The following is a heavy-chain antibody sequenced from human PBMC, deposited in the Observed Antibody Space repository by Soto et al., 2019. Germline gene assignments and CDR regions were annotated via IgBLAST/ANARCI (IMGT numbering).Heavy chain of an antibody. CDR1: GGSISSGDYY. CDR3: ASGRYFDWFSFDAFDI. Sequence: QVQLQESCPGLVKPSQTLSLTCTVSGGSISSGDYYWSWIRQPPGKGLEWIGYIYYSGSTYYNPSLKRRVTITVDTSKNQFSLKLSSVTAADTAVYYCASGRYFDWFSFDAFDIWGQGTMVTVSS. D-gene: IGHD3-9*01. J-gene: IGHJ3*02. CDR2: IYYSGST. V-gene: IGHV4-30-4*01.